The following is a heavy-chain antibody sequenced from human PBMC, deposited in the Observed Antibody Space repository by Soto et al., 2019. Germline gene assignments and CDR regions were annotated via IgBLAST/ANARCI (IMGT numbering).Heavy chain of an antibody. Sequence: QVPLQESGPGLVKPSETLSLSCTVSGGSISNYYWSWFRQTPGKGLEWIGYVHDSWGSTYNPSLRSRVAISRDPSKSQFSLKLTSVTATATAVYYCARQGFGALHGLVAVWGQGTTVTVSS. CDR3: ARQGFGALHGLVAV. CDR2: VHDSWGS. CDR1: GGSISNYY. J-gene: IGHJ6*02. V-gene: IGHV4-59*08. D-gene: IGHD3-10*01.